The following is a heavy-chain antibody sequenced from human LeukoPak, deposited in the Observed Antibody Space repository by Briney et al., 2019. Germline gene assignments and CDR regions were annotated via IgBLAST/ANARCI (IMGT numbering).Heavy chain of an antibody. D-gene: IGHD1-26*01. CDR3: AWGYIVGATPDYYYYYMDV. Sequence: GASVKVSCKASGGTFSSYAISWVRQATGQGLEWMGGIIPIFGTANYAQKFQGRVTITAGESTSTAYMELSSLRSEDTAVYYCAWGYIVGATPDYYYYYMDVWGKGTTVTISS. V-gene: IGHV1-69*13. CDR1: GGTFSSYA. J-gene: IGHJ6*03. CDR2: IIPIFGTA.